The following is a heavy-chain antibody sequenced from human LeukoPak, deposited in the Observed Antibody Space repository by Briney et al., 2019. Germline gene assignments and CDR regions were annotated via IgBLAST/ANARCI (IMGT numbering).Heavy chain of an antibody. V-gene: IGHV1-2*02. CDR2: INPNSGGT. J-gene: IGHJ5*02. D-gene: IGHD3-22*01. CDR1: GYTFTGYY. Sequence: GASVKVSCKASGYTFTGYYMHWVRQAPGRGLEWMGWINPNSGGTNYAQKFQGRVTMTRDTSISTAYMELSRLRSDDTAVYYCAADSSGYENWFDPWGQGTLVTVSS. CDR3: AADSSGYENWFDP.